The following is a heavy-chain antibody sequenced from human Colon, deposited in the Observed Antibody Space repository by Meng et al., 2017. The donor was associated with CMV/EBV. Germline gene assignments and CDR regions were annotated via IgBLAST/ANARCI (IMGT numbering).Heavy chain of an antibody. CDR1: GYTFTGYY. V-gene: IGHV1-2*02. CDR2: INPNGGGT. CDR3: ARVGCGTTSCSQGLDP. J-gene: IGHJ5*02. D-gene: IGHD2-2*01. Sequence: ASVKVSCKASGYTFTGYYLHWVRQAPGQGLEWIGWINPNGGGTDYARAFEGRVTMTREMSTTTAYFELHRLTPDDTAVYYCARVGCGTTSCSQGLDPWGQGTLVTVSS.